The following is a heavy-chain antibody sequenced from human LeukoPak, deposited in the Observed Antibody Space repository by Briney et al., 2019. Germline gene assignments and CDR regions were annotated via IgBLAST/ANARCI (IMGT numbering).Heavy chain of an antibody. J-gene: IGHJ4*02. CDR1: GFTFSSYG. CDR2: IRYDGSNK. D-gene: IGHD1-26*01. CDR3: AKIWGSYSEYYFDY. V-gene: IGHV3-30*02. Sequence: PGGSLRLSCAASGFTFSSYGMHWVRQAPGKGLEWVAFIRYDGSNKYYADSVKGQFTISRDNSKNTLYLQMNSLRAEDTAVYYCAKIWGSYSEYYFDYWGQGTLVTVSS.